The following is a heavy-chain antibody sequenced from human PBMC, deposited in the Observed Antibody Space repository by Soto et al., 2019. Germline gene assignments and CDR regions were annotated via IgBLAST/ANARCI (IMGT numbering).Heavy chain of an antibody. CDR2: IRDEASNI. J-gene: IGHJ4*02. D-gene: IGHD2-15*01. CDR1: GFIFRGYG. CDR3: ARDEIGGTTFRKYLDY. V-gene: IGHV3-33*01. Sequence: QVQLVESGGGVIQPGRSLRLCCAASGFIFRGYGMHWVRQAPGKGLEWVAVIRDEASNINYADSVMGRFTISRDNSKNTLYLEMSSLRAEYTAVYYCARDEIGGTTFRKYLDYWGKGNLVTPSS.